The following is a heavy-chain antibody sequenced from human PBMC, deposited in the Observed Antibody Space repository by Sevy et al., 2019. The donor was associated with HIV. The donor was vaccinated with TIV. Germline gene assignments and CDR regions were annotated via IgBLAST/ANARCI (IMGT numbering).Heavy chain of an antibody. CDR3: ARQIYYYGSSGLDAFDI. Sequence: SETLSLTCTVAGGSISSSSYYWGWIRQPPGKGLEWIGSIYYSGSTYYNPSLKSRVTISVDTSKNQFSLKLSSVTAADTAVYYCARQIYYYGSSGLDAFDIWGQGTMVTVSS. J-gene: IGHJ3*02. V-gene: IGHV4-39*01. D-gene: IGHD3-22*01. CDR1: GGSISSSSYY. CDR2: IYYSGST.